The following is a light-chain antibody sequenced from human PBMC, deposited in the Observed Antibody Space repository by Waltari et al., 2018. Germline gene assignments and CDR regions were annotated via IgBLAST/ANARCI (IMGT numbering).Light chain of an antibody. CDR3: QQYGSSPRS. CDR1: QSVSRSY. CDR2: GAS. J-gene: IGKJ1*01. V-gene: IGKV3-20*01. Sequence: EIVLTQSPGTLSLSPGERATLPCRASQSVSRSYLAWYQQKPGQAPRRLIYGASSRATGIPDRFSGSGSGTDFTLTISSLEPEDFAVYYCQQYGSSPRSFGQGTKVEIK.